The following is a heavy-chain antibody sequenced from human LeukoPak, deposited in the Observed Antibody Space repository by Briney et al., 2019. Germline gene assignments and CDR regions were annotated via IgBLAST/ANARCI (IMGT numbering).Heavy chain of an antibody. CDR2: TNPNSGGT. J-gene: IGHJ6*02. CDR1: VYTFTSYY. Sequence: ASVKVSCKASVYTFTSYYMHWVRQAPGQGLEWMGWTNPNSGGTNYAQKFHGRVTMTRDTSISTAYMELSRLRSDDTAVYYCARVWGSGSTARYYYYGMDVWGQGTTVTVSS. V-gene: IGHV1-2*02. D-gene: IGHD3-10*01. CDR3: ARVWGSGSTARYYYYGMDV.